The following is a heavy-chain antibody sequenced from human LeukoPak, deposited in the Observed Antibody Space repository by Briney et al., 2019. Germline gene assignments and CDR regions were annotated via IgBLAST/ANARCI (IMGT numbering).Heavy chain of an antibody. J-gene: IGHJ5*02. Sequence: GASVKVSCKASGGTFSSYAISWVRQAPGQGLEWMGGIIPIFGTANYAQKFQGRVTITADESTSTAYMELSSLRSEDTAVYYCARDQAAAGTSWFAPWGQGTLVTVSS. V-gene: IGHV1-69*01. D-gene: IGHD6-13*01. CDR1: GGTFSSYA. CDR2: IIPIFGTA. CDR3: ARDQAAAGTSWFAP.